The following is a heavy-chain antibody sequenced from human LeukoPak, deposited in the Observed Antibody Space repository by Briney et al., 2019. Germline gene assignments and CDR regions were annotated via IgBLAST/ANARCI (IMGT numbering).Heavy chain of an antibody. J-gene: IGHJ4*02. CDR3: ARRMAVAGKSRAFDY. CDR1: GFTFSSYW. Sequence: GGSLRLSCAASGFTFSSYWMHWVRQAPGKGLVWVSRINSDGSSTSYADSVKGRFTISRDNAKNTLYLQMNSLRAEDTAVYYCARRMAVAGKSRAFDYWGQGTLVTVSS. D-gene: IGHD6-19*01. CDR2: INSDGSST. V-gene: IGHV3-74*01.